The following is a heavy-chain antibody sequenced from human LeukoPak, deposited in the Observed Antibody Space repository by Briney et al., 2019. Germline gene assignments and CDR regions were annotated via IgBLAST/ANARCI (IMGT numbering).Heavy chain of an antibody. CDR3: ARDSVHGITIFGVAKFDP. V-gene: IGHV7-4-1*02. J-gene: IGHJ5*02. Sequence: ASVKVSCKASGYTFTSYAMNWVRQAPGQGLEWMGWINTSTGNPTYAQGFTGRFVFSLDTSVSTAYLQISSLKAEDTAVYYCARDSVHGITIFGVAKFDPWGQGTLVTVSS. CDR1: GYTFTSYA. D-gene: IGHD3-3*01. CDR2: INTSTGNP.